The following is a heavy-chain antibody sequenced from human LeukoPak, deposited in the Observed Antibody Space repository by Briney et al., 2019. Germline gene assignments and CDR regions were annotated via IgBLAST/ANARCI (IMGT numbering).Heavy chain of an antibody. CDR3: ARGPAEYYDSSGYSFDY. J-gene: IGHJ4*02. V-gene: IGHV1-69*05. Sequence: GSSVKVSCKASGGTFSSYAISWVRQAPGQGLEWMGGIIPIFGTANYAQKFQGRVTITTDESTSTAYMELSSLRPEDTAVYYCARGPAEYYDSSGYSFDYWGQGTLVTVSS. D-gene: IGHD3-22*01. CDR2: IIPIFGTA. CDR1: GGTFSSYA.